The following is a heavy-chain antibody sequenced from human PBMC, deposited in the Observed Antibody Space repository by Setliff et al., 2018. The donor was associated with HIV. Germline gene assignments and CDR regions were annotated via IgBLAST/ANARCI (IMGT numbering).Heavy chain of an antibody. D-gene: IGHD3-3*01. CDR2: INPNSGGT. CDR3: ARGTDFWSGSSNFDY. V-gene: IGHV1-2*02. Sequence: ASVKVSCKASGYIFSGYYMHWVRQAPGQGLEWMGWINPNSGGTNYAQKFRGRVTMTRDTSINTAHMYLSSLRSDDTAIYFCARGTDFWSGSSNFDYWGQGTQVTVSS. J-gene: IGHJ4*02. CDR1: GYIFSGYY.